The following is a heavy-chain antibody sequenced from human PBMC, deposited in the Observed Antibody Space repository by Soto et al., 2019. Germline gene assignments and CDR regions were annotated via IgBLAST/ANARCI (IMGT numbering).Heavy chain of an antibody. J-gene: IGHJ4*02. CDR2: IIPIFGTA. CDR3: ARVTIGPPVIEEATHLFDY. D-gene: IGHD3-22*01. Sequence: QVQLVQSGAEVKKPGSSVKVSCKASGGTFSSYAISWVRQAPGQGLEWMGGIIPIFGTANYAQKFQGRVTITADESTSTAYMELSSLRSEDTAVYYCARVTIGPPVIEEATHLFDYWGQGTLVTVSS. CDR1: GGTFSSYA. V-gene: IGHV1-69*01.